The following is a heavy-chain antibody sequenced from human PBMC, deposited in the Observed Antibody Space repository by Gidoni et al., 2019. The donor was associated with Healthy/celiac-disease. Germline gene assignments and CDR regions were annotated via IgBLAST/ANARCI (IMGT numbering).Heavy chain of an antibody. CDR1: GYSISSGYY. CDR2: IYHSGST. V-gene: IGHV4-38-2*01. J-gene: IGHJ4*02. Sequence: QVQLQESGPGLVKPSETLSLTCAVSGYSISSGYYWGWIRQPPGKGLEWIGSIYHSGSTYYNPSLKSRVTISVDTSKNQFSLKLSSVTAADTAVYYCARGLTDYGNWGQGTLVTVSS. D-gene: IGHD4-17*01. CDR3: ARGLTDYGN.